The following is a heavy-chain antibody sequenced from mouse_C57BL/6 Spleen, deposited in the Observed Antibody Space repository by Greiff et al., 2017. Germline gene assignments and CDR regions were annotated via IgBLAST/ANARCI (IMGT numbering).Heavy chain of an antibody. CDR1: GFSLTSYG. CDR2: IWSGGST. Sequence: VQRVESGPGLVQPSQSLSITCTVSGFSLTSYGVHWVRQSPGKGLEWLGVIWSGGSTDYNAAFISRLSISKDNSKSQVFFKMNSLQADDTAVYYCAGETGFYAMDYWGQGTSVTVSS. CDR3: AGETGFYAMDY. J-gene: IGHJ4*01. V-gene: IGHV2-2*01.